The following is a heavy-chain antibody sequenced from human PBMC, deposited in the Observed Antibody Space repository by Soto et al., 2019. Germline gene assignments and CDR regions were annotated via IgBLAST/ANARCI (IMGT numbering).Heavy chain of an antibody. J-gene: IGHJ6*02. Sequence: QVQLVQSGAEVKKPGSSVKVSCKASGGTFSSYAISWVRQAPGQGLEWMGGIIPIFGTANYAQKFQGRVTLTADESTSTAYRELSSLRSEDTAVYYCARGGDVVVVAATYYYYGMDVWGQGTTVTVSS. CDR2: IIPIFGTA. V-gene: IGHV1-69*12. D-gene: IGHD2-15*01. CDR3: ARGGDVVVVAATYYYYGMDV. CDR1: GGTFSSYA.